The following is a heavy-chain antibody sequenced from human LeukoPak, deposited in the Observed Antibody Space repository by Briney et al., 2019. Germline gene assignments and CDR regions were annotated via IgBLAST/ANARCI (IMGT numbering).Heavy chain of an antibody. CDR2: IYYSGST. CDR1: GGSFSGYY. CDR3: ARGADYGDSVDY. J-gene: IGHJ4*02. D-gene: IGHD4-17*01. Sequence: SETLSLTCAVYGGSFSGYYWSWIRQPPGKGLEWIGYIYYSGSTYYNPSLKSRVTISVDTSKNQFSLKLSSVTAADTAVYYCARGADYGDSVDYWGQGTLVTVSS. V-gene: IGHV4-34*09.